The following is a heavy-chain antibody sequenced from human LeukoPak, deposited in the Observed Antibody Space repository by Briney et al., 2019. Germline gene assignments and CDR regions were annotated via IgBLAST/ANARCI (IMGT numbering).Heavy chain of an antibody. J-gene: IGHJ6*02. CDR1: GFTFDDYA. V-gene: IGHV3-43*02. CDR2: MSGNGGST. Sequence: TGGSLRLSCAASGFTFDDYAIHWVRQAPGKGLEWVSVMSGNGGSTYYADSVMGRFTISRDNSKNSLYLQMNSLRIEDTALYYCAKDLRYGHSFYYYYGMDVWGLGTTVTVSS. CDR3: AKDLRYGHSFYYYYGMDV. D-gene: IGHD5-18*01.